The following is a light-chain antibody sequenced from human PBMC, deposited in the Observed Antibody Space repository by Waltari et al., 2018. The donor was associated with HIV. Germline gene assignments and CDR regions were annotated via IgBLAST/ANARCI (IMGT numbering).Light chain of an antibody. CDR1: SSDLGAYNY. J-gene: IGLJ1*01. CDR2: DVS. CDR3: SSYAGSNNPYV. V-gene: IGLV2-8*01. Sequence: QSALTQPPSASGSPGQSVTISCTGTSSDLGAYNYVSWYQQHPDKAPKLMVYDVSKRPSGVPVRCSGSKSGNTASLTVSGLQTEDEADYYCSSYAGSNNPYVFGTGTKVTVL.